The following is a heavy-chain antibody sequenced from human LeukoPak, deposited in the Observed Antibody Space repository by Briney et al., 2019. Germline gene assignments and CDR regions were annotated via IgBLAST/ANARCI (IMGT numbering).Heavy chain of an antibody. Sequence: GGSLRLSCAGSGFTFSTFWMSWVRQAPGKGLEWVANIKEDGSEKYYVDSMKGRFTVSRDNAKNSLYLQMDSLRAEDTAVYYCARGGTFVSDYWGQGTLVTVSS. J-gene: IGHJ4*02. CDR3: ARGGTFVSDY. D-gene: IGHD1-1*01. CDR2: IKEDGSEK. CDR1: GFTFSTFW. V-gene: IGHV3-7*01.